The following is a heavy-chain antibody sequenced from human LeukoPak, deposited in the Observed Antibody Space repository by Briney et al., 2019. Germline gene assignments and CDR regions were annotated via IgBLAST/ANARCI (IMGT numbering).Heavy chain of an antibody. CDR3: TTEDSWAGGPIDC. J-gene: IGHJ4*02. CDR1: GFTFSNAC. Sequence: GGSLRLSCIASGFTFSNACMSWVRQAPGKGLEWVGHIKRKTDGGTTEYAAPVKGRFTISRDDSKNTLYLQMNSLKAEDKGVYYCTTEDSWAGGPIDCWGQGTLVTVSS. CDR2: IKRKTDGGTT. V-gene: IGHV3-15*01. D-gene: IGHD6-13*01.